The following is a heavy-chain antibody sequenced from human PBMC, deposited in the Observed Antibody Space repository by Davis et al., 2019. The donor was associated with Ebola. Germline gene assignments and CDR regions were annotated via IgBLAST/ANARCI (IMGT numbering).Heavy chain of an antibody. J-gene: IGHJ6*02. D-gene: IGHD1-14*01. Sequence: PGGSLRLSCAASGFTFSSYAMTWVRQPPGKGLEWVSVKWHDETKEHYVESVKGRFTISRDNSKNRVYLQMNNVRAEDTAVYYCARDRKLTENFFYFYGMDVWGQGTTVTVSS. CDR1: GFTFSSYA. CDR3: ARDRKLTENFFYFYGMDV. CDR2: KWHDETKE. V-gene: IGHV3-33*08.